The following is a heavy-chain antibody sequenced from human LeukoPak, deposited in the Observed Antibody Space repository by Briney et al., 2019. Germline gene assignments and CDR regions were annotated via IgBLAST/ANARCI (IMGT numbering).Heavy chain of an antibody. CDR3: ARAGIAAAGTLDY. D-gene: IGHD6-13*01. J-gene: IGHJ4*02. V-gene: IGHV1-69*01. CDR2: ILPFFGTA. Sequence: SVKVSCKASRAPFSSYAISWVPQAPRLGLEWMGGILPFFGTANYAKTFQGRVTITADEATSTAYMELSSLRSEDTAVYYCARAGIAAAGTLDYWGQGTLVTVSS. CDR1: RAPFSSYA.